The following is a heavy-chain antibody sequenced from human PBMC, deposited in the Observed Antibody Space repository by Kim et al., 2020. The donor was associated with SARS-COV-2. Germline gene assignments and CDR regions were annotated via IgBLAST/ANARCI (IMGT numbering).Heavy chain of an antibody. V-gene: IGHV3-9*01. CDR1: GFTFDDYA. Sequence: GGSLRLSCAASGFTFDDYAMHWVRQAPGKGLEWVSGISWNSGSIGYADSVKGRFTISSANAKNSLYLQMNSLRAEDTALYYCAKDINAIYGGNSILWYF. CDR3: AKDINAIYGGNSILWYF. CDR2: ISWNSGSI. J-gene: IGHJ2*01. D-gene: IGHD4-17*01.